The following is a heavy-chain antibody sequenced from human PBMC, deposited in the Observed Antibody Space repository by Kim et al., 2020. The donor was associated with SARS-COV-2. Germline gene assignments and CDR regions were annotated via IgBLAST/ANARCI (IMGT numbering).Heavy chain of an antibody. Sequence: HHALKSRVPISVDTSKNRFSLKLSSVTAADTAVYYCARGWGGVVITFDYWGQGTLVTVSS. J-gene: IGHJ4*02. D-gene: IGHD3-3*01. CDR3: ARGWGGVVITFDY. V-gene: IGHV4-34*01.